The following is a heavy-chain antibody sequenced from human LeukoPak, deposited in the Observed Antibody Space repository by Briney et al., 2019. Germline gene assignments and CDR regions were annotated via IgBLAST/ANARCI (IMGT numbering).Heavy chain of an antibody. Sequence: PSETLSLTCTVSGGSISSGGYYWSWIRQHPGKGLEWIGYIYYSGSTYYNPSLKSRVTISVDTSKNQFSLKLSSVTAADTAVYYCARDRYCSGGSCFHNWFDPWGQGTLVTVSS. CDR1: GGSISSGGYY. V-gene: IGHV4-31*03. J-gene: IGHJ5*02. D-gene: IGHD2-15*01. CDR2: IYYSGST. CDR3: ARDRYCSGGSCFHNWFDP.